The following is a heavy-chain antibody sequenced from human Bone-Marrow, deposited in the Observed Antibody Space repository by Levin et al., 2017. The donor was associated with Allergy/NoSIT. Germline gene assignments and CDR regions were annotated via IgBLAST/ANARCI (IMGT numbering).Heavy chain of an antibody. V-gene: IGHV3-23*01. J-gene: IGHJ4*02. D-gene: IGHD6-13*01. CDR1: GFTFSSYA. CDR3: ANSPAVGGRGRGY. CDR2: ISGSGGNT. Sequence: GGSLRLSCAGSGFTFSSYAMSWVRQAPGKGLEWVSGISGSGGNTYYADSVKGRFTISRDNSKDTLYLQMNSLRGEDTAAYYCANSPAVGGRGRGYWGQGTLVTVSS.